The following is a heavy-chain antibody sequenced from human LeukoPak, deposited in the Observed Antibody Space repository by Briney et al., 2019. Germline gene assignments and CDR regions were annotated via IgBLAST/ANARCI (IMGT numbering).Heavy chain of an antibody. CDR2: ISWNSGSI. J-gene: IGHJ3*02. V-gene: IGHV3-9*01. CDR3: GALDAFDI. Sequence: GGSLRLSCAASGFTFDDYAMHWVRQAPGKGLEWVSGISWNSGSIGYADSVKGRFTISRDNAKNSLYLQMNSLRAEDTAVYYCGALDAFDIWGQGTMVTVSS. CDR1: GFTFDDYA.